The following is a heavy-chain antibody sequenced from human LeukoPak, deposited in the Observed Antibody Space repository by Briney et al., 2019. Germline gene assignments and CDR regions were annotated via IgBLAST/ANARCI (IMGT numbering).Heavy chain of an antibody. CDR3: ARDSIFGVVYYYYYYMDV. CDR2: INPNSGGT. J-gene: IGHJ6*03. CDR1: GYTFTGYH. Sequence: GASVKVSCKASGYTFTGYHMHWVRQAPGQGLEWMGLINPNSGGTNYAQKFQGRVTMTRDTSISTAYMELSRLRSDDTAVYYCARDSIFGVVYYYYYYMDVWGKGTTVTVSS. D-gene: IGHD3-3*01. V-gene: IGHV1-2*02.